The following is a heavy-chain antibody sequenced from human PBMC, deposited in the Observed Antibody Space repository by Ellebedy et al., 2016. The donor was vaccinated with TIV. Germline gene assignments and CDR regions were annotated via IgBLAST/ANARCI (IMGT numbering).Heavy chain of an antibody. CDR1: GGSISSSSYY. Sequence: SETLSLXXTVSGGSISSSSYYWGWIRQPPGKGLEWIGSIYYSGSTYYNPSLKSRVTISIDTSKNQFSLKLSSVTAPDTAVYSCARTYWSPNYYMDVWGKGTTVTVSS. CDR3: ARTYWSPNYYMDV. CDR2: IYYSGST. D-gene: IGHD3-3*01. V-gene: IGHV4-39*01. J-gene: IGHJ6*03.